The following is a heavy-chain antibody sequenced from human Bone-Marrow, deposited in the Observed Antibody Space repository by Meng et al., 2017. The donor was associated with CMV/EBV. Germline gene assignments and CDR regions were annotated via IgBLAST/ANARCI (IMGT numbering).Heavy chain of an antibody. CDR2: INPNSGGT. V-gene: IGHV1-2*02. CDR3: ARDLWELLPTDGMDV. CDR1: GYTFTGYY. J-gene: IGHJ6*02. D-gene: IGHD1-26*01. Sequence: ASVKVSCKVSGYTFTGYYMHWVRQAPGQGLEWMGWINPNSGGTNYAQKFQGRVTMTRDTSISTAYMELSRLRSDDTAVYYCARDLWELLPTDGMDVWGQGTTVTVSS.